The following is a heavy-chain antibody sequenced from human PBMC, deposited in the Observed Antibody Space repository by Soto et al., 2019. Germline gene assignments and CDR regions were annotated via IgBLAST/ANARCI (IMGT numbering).Heavy chain of an antibody. D-gene: IGHD3-10*01. CDR3: ARGSRAPGTIDH. Sequence: QVQLQESGPGLVRPSETLSLTCNVSGVAIANYYWNWIRKPAGRTLEWIGRIYTNGKTHYNPNLKRRVTMSIDTSQNQFFLTLNSVNAAETAIYFCARGSRAPGTIDHWRQGSFVPVSS. CDR2: IYTNGKT. J-gene: IGHJ4*02. CDR1: GVAIANYY. V-gene: IGHV4-4*07.